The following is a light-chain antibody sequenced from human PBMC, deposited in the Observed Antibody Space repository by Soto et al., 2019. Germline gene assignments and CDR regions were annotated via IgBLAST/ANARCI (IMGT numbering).Light chain of an antibody. CDR1: QSVSSSY. CDR2: GAS. V-gene: IGKV3-20*01. Sequence: EIVLTQSPGTLSLSPGERATLSCRASQSVSSSYLAWYQQKPGQAPRLLIYGASSRATGIPDSFSGSASGTVFTLTISRLETEDFAVYYCQQYGRSPWTFGQGTKVELK. J-gene: IGKJ1*01. CDR3: QQYGRSPWT.